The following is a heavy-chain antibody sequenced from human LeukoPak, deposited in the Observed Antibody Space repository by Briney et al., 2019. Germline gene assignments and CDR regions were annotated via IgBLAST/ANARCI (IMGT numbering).Heavy chain of an antibody. CDR1: GCSFTAYD. J-gene: IGHJ5*02. Sequence: ASVKVSCKASGCSFTAYDINWVRQATGQGLEWIGYINPNTGLTEYAQKFQGRVSLTRDTSITTAYMELNTLTSEDTAVYYCATTLHNNPPWGQGTLITVSS. CDR2: INPNTGLT. CDR3: ATTLHNNPP. V-gene: IGHV1-8*01. D-gene: IGHD1-14*01.